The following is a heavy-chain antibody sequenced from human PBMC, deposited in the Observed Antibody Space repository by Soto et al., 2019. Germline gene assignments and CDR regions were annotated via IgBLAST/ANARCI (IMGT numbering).Heavy chain of an antibody. CDR3: ARDQPGYSYGYGLGY. J-gene: IGHJ4*02. CDR1: GFTFSSYS. D-gene: IGHD5-18*01. V-gene: IGHV3-21*01. CDR2: ISSSSSYI. Sequence: EVPLVESGGGLVQPGGSLRLSCAASGFTFSSYSMNWVRQAPGKGLEWVSSISSSSSYIYYADSVKGPFTISRDNAKNSLDLQMNSLRAEDTAVYYCARDQPGYSYGYGLGYWGQGTLVTVSS.